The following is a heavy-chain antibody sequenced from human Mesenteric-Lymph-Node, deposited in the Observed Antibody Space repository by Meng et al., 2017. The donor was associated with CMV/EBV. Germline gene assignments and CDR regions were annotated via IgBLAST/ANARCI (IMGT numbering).Heavy chain of an antibody. CDR1: GFTVSSYE. V-gene: IGHV3-48*03. D-gene: IGHD3-10*01. Sequence: GGSLRLSCAASGFTVSSYEMNWVRQAPGKGLQWASYISPSGTTVNYADSVKGRFTVSRDNAKDSLILQMNSLRVEDTAVYYCVRLYYFGSGTYALDSWGQGTLVTVSS. J-gene: IGHJ4*02. CDR3: VRLYYFGSGTYALDS. CDR2: ISPSGTTV.